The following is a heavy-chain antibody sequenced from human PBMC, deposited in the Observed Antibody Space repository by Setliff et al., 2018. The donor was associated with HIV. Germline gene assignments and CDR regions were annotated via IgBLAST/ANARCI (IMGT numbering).Heavy chain of an antibody. Sequence: PSETLSLTCAVSGGSIFTTNTWWTWVRQPPGKGLEWIAEIDHSGTTNYNLSLKNRLTLSVDKSRNQFSLRVTSVTAADTAVYYCARLYTNYGSWYFDTWGQGALVTVSS. CDR1: GGSIFTTNTW. V-gene: IGHV4-4*02. CDR3: ARLYTNYGSWYFDT. D-gene: IGHD3-10*01. J-gene: IGHJ5*02. CDR2: IDHSGTT.